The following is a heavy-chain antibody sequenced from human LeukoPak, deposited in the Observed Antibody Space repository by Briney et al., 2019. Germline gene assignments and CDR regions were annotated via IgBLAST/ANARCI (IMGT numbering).Heavy chain of an antibody. V-gene: IGHV3-7*01. Sequence: GGSLRLSCAASRFTFSNYWMSWVRQAPGKGLEWVANVKEDGSEKYYVDSVKGRFTISRDNAKNSLYLQMNSLRAEDTAVYYCARDGFWSGYYCFDYWGQGTLVTVSS. CDR1: RFTFSNYW. CDR3: ARDGFWSGYYCFDY. CDR2: VKEDGSEK. D-gene: IGHD3-3*01. J-gene: IGHJ4*02.